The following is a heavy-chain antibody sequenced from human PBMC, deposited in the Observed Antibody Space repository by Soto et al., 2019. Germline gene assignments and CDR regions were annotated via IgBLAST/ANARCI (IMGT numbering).Heavy chain of an antibody. CDR2: ISSTTNYI. V-gene: IGHV3-21*06. CDR1: GFTFTRYS. Sequence: GGSLRLYCAASGFTFTRYSMNWVRQAPGKGLEWVSSISSTTNYIYYGDSMKGRFTISRDNAKNSLYLEMNGLRAEDTAVYYCARESEDLTSNFDYWGQGTLVTVPS. CDR3: ARESEDLTSNFDY. J-gene: IGHJ4*02.